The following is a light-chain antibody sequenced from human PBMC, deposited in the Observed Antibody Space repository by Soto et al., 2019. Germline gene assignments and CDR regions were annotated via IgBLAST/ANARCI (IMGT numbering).Light chain of an antibody. CDR1: QSVSSSY. V-gene: IGKV3-20*01. CDR2: GAS. Sequence: EIVLTQSPGTLSLSPGERATLSCRASQSVSSSYLAWYQQKPGQAPRLLIYGASSRATGIPARFSGSGSGTDFTLTISRLEPEDFAVYYCQQYGSSPPIPFGQGTRLEIK. J-gene: IGKJ5*01. CDR3: QQYGSSPPIP.